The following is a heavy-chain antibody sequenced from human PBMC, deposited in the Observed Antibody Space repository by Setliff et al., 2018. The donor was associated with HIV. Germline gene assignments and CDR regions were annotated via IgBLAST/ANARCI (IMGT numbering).Heavy chain of an antibody. D-gene: IGHD4-4*01. Sequence: PSETLSLTCAVSGVSISSQYWSWIRQPPGKGLEWNGFIYYNVNNNYNPSLKSRVPISVDTSKNQFALRLSSVTAADTAVYYCTGGGSMTTLTTWGQGTLVTVSS. CDR3: TGGGSMTTLTT. V-gene: IGHV4-59*11. J-gene: IGHJ4*02. CDR2: IYYNVNN. CDR1: GVSISSQY.